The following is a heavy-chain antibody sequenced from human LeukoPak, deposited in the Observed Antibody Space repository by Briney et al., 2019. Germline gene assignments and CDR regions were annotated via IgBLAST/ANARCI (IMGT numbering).Heavy chain of an antibody. J-gene: IGHJ5*02. CDR3: TTPFFVVPSS. Sequence: GGSLRLSCAASGFTFSNAWMNGGRQAPGKGGEWVGRIKSKKDGGETEYAAPVKGRFTISRDDSKTTLYLQMNSLKTEDTAVYYCTTPFFVVPSSWGQGALVTVSS. V-gene: IGHV3-15*01. CDR2: IKSKKDGGET. D-gene: IGHD3-16*02. CDR1: GFTFSNAW.